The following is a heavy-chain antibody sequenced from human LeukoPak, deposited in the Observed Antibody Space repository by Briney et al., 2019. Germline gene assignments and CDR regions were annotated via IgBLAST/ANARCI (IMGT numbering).Heavy chain of an antibody. J-gene: IGHJ3*02. D-gene: IGHD3-22*01. CDR2: INPNSGGT. Sequence: GASAKVSCKASGYTFTGYYMHWVRQAPGQGLEWMGWINPNSGGTNYAQNFQGRVTMTRDTSISTAYMELSRLRSDDTALYYCARAGVWDYSDTSGYHNGAFDIWGQGTMVTVSS. CDR1: GYTFTGYY. V-gene: IGHV1-2*02. CDR3: ARAGVWDYSDTSGYHNGAFDI.